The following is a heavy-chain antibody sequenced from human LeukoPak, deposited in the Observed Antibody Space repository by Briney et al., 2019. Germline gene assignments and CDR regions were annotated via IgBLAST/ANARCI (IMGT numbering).Heavy chain of an antibody. CDR3: ARVTSGAFDI. CDR1: GGSMSGYS. V-gene: IGHV4-4*07. Sequence: SETLSLTCTVSGGSMSGYSWIWIRQPAGKGLEWVGRIYDSGSTNYNPSLKSRVTMSVDTSKNQFSLKLSSVTAADTAIYYCARVTSGAFDIWGQGTMVTVSS. CDR2: IYDSGST. J-gene: IGHJ3*02.